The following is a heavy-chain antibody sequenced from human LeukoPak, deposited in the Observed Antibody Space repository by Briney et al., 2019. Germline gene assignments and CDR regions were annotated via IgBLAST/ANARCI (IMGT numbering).Heavy chain of an antibody. CDR2: IKQDGSEK. D-gene: IGHD3-22*01. CDR3: ARCLPLNVVISGIDWFDP. V-gene: IGHV3-7*01. J-gene: IGHJ5*02. CDR1: GFTFSSYW. Sequence: PGGSLRLSCAASGFTFSSYWMSWVRQAPGKGLEWVANIKQDGSEKYYVDSVKGRFTISRDNAKNSLYLQMNSLRAEDTAVYYCARCLPLNVVISGIDWFDPWGQGTLVTVSS.